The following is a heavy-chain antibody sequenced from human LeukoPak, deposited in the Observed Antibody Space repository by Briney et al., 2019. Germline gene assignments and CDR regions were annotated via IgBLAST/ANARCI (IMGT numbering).Heavy chain of an antibody. V-gene: IGHV4-30-4*01. Sequence: SETLSLTCTVSGGSISSGDYYWSWIRQPPGKGLEWIGYIYYSGSTYYNPSLKSRVTISVDTSKNQFSLKLSSVTAADTAVYYCARDLLPESNAFDIWGQGKMGTVSS. CDR1: GGSISSGDYY. J-gene: IGHJ3*02. D-gene: IGHD2-15*01. CDR2: IYYSGST. CDR3: ARDLLPESNAFDI.